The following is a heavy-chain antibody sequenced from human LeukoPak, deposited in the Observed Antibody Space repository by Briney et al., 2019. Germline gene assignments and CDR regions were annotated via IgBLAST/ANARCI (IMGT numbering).Heavy chain of an antibody. J-gene: IGHJ4*02. CDR1: GGSISSGGYY. V-gene: IGHV4-31*03. CDR2: IYYSGST. CDR3: ARAQYYYDNSGYYPYYFDY. Sequence: SQTLSLTCTVSGGSISSGGYYWSWIRQHPGKGLEWIGYIYYSGSTYYNPSLKSRVTISVDTSKNQSSLKLSSVTAADTAVYYCARAQYYYDNSGYYPYYFDYWGQGTLVTVSS. D-gene: IGHD3-22*01.